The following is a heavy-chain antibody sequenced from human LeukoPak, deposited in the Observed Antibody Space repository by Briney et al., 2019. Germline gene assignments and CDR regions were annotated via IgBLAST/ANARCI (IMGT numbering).Heavy chain of an antibody. D-gene: IGHD1-26*01. J-gene: IGHJ3*02. CDR2: ISGSGGNT. V-gene: IGHV3-23*01. CDR1: GFTFDDYT. CDR3: ARGGSYLSAFDI. Sequence: GGSLRLSCAASGFTFDDYTMHWVRQAPGKGLEWVSTISGSGGNTYYADSVKGRFTISRDNSKNTLYLQMNSLRAEDTAVYYCARGGSYLSAFDIWGQGTMVTVSS.